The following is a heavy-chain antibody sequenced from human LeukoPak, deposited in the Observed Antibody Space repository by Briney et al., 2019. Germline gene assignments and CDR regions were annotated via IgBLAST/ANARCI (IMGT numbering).Heavy chain of an antibody. CDR3: AKDGLRYCSGGSCPDAFDI. J-gene: IGHJ3*02. CDR2: ISYDGSSK. CDR1: GFTFSSYG. V-gene: IGHV3-30*18. D-gene: IGHD2-15*01. Sequence: GGSLRLSCAASGFTFSSYGMHWVRQAPGKGLEWVAVISYDGSSKYYADSVKGRFTISRDNSKNTLYLQMNSLRAEDTAVYYCAKDGLRYCSGGSCPDAFDIWGQGTMVTVSS.